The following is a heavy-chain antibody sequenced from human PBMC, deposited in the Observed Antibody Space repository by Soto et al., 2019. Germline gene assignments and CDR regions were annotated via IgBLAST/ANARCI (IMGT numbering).Heavy chain of an antibody. Sequence: GVLRLSCAASGFTFSIFATSWVRQSPGKGLEWVSTISGSGGSTYYADAVKGRFTISRDNSMGTLYLQMKSLRVEDTAIYYCAKEVSLGSTVDLGYWGQGALVTVSS. V-gene: IGHV3-23*01. D-gene: IGHD7-27*01. CDR3: AKEVSLGSTVDLGY. CDR2: ISGSGGST. CDR1: GFTFSIFA. J-gene: IGHJ4*02.